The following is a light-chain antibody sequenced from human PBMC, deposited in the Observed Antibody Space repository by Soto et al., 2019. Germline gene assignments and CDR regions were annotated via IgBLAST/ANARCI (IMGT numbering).Light chain of an antibody. J-gene: IGKJ1*01. CDR1: QSVNSNY. CDR2: GAS. CDR3: QQYDHSPRT. V-gene: IGKV3-20*01. Sequence: EIVLTQSPGTLSLSPGERVTLSCRASQSVNSNYLAWYQQKPGQGPRVLMYGASSRATGIPDRFSGSGSGTDFTLTISRLETEDFAVYYCQQYDHSPRTFGQGTKVEIK.